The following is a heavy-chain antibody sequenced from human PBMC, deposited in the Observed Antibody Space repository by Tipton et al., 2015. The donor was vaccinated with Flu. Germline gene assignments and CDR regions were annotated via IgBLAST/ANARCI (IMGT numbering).Heavy chain of an antibody. CDR3: ARDLTRSTYYYDSSGYGGFDP. CDR2: IYYSGST. V-gene: IGHV4-30-4*01. D-gene: IGHD3-22*01. J-gene: IGHJ5*02. CDR1: GGSISSGDYY. Sequence: LRLSCTVSGGSISSGDYYWSWIRQPPGKGLEWIGYIYYSGSTYYNPSLKSRVTISVDTSKNQFSLKLSSVTAADTAVYYCARDLTRSTYYYDSSGYGGFDPWGQGTLVTVSS.